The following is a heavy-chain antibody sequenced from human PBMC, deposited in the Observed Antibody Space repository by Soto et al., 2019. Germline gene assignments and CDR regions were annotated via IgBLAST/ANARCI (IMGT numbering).Heavy chain of an antibody. Sequence: LSLTCAVYGGSSTGYYWSGIRHPPGKGLEWIGEINHSGSTNYNPSLKSRVTISVDTSKNQFSLKLSSVAAADTAVYYCARHGSYPLYGMDVWGQGTTVTVSS. V-gene: IGHV4-34*01. CDR1: GGSSTGYY. CDR2: INHSGST. CDR3: ARHGSYPLYGMDV. D-gene: IGHD1-26*01. J-gene: IGHJ6*02.